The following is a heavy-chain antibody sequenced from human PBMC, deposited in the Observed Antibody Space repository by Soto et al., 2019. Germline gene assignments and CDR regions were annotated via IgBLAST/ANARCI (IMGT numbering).Heavy chain of an antibody. Sequence: EVQLLEAGGNLIQPGGSLRLSCAASGFSFSNYAMSWVRQAPGKGLEWLSAISGPGSTIYYADSVKGRFTISRDNSKNTLYLQMNSLTGEDTAVYYCAKMLTMVRGVTGLRDFDFWGQGTLVTVSS. D-gene: IGHD3-10*01. CDR1: GFSFSNYA. V-gene: IGHV3-23*01. J-gene: IGHJ4*02. CDR2: ISGPGSTI. CDR3: AKMLTMVRGVTGLRDFDF.